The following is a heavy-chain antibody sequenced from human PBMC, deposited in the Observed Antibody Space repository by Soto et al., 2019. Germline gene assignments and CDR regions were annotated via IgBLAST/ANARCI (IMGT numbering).Heavy chain of an antibody. CDR3: TRALQIRGAWEGFDP. V-gene: IGHV3-49*03. CDR2: IRSTVYGETT. CDR1: GFTFGDYA. Sequence: SGGSLRLSCTASGFTFGDYAMSWFRQAPGKGLEWVGFIRSTVYGETTKYAASVRGRFTISRDDSKSIAYLQMNSLKTEDTAVYYCTRALQIRGAWEGFDPWGQGTLVTVSS. J-gene: IGHJ5*02. D-gene: IGHD3-10*01.